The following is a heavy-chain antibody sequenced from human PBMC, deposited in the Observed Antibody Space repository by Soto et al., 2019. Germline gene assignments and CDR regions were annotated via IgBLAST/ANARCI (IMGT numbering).Heavy chain of an antibody. CDR1: GGSFSGYY. CDR2: INHSGST. V-gene: IGHV4-34*01. Sequence: SETLSLTCAVYGGSFSGYYWSWIRQPPGKGLEWIGEINHSGSTNYNPSLKSRVTISVDTSKNQFSLKLSSVTAADTAVYYCARGRGAAAIRGGTYNYYYYYGMDVWGQGTTVTVSS. D-gene: IGHD2-2*02. J-gene: IGHJ6*02. CDR3: ARGRGAAAIRGGTYNYYYYYGMDV.